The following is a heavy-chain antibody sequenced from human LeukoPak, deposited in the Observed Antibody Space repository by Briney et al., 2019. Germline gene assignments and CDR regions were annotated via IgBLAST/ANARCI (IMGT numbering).Heavy chain of an antibody. CDR1: GGSFSGYY. D-gene: IGHD3-22*01. J-gene: IGHJ4*02. CDR3: ARESRGSGYDY. CDR2: INHSGST. V-gene: IGHV4-34*01. Sequence: SETLSLTCAVYGGSFSGYYWSWIRQPPGKGLEWIGEINHSGSTNYNPSLKSRVTISVDTSKNQFSLKLSSVTAADTAVYYCARESRGSGYDYWGQGTLVTVSS.